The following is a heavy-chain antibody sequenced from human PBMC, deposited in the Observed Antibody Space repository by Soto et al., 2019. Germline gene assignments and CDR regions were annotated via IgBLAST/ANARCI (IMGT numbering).Heavy chain of an antibody. Sequence: GGSLRLSCAASGFTFSSYSMNWVRQAPGKGLEWVSYISSSSSTIYYADSVKGRFTISRDNAKNSLYLQMNSLRAEDTAVYYCARDRSPLFHYFDYWGQGTLVTVSS. CDR3: ARDRSPLFHYFDY. CDR2: ISSSSSTI. CDR1: GFTFSSYS. J-gene: IGHJ4*02. V-gene: IGHV3-48*01.